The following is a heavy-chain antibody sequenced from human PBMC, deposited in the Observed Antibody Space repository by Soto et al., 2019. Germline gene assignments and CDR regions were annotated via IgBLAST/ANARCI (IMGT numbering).Heavy chain of an antibody. CDR2: INAGNGNT. D-gene: IGHD6-19*01. V-gene: IGHV1-3*01. CDR3: ARVGAVAGNLGYYYYYGMDV. Sequence: GASVKVSCKASGYTFTSYAMHWVRQAPGQRLEWMGWINAGNGNTKYSQKFQGRVTITRDTSASTAYMELSSLRSEDTAVYYCARVGAVAGNLGYYYYYGMDVWGQGTTVTVSS. J-gene: IGHJ6*02. CDR1: GYTFTSYA.